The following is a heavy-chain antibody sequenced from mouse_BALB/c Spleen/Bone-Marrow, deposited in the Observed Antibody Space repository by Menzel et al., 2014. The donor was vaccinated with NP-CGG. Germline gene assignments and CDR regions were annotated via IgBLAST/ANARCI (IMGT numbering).Heavy chain of an antibody. V-gene: IGHV4-1*02. CDR3: ARPDYYGYLNY. CDR2: INPDSRTV. D-gene: IGHD1-1*01. CDR1: GFDFSRYW. Sequence: EVHLVASGGGLVQPGGSLKLSCAASGFDFSRYWMSWVRQAPGKGLEWIGEINPDSRTVNYSPSLKDKFIISRDNAKNTLYLRLNKVRSEDTALYYCARPDYYGYLNYWGQGTTLTASS. J-gene: IGHJ2*01.